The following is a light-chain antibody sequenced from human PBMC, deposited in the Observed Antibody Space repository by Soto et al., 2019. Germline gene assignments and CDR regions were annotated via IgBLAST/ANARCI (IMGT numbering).Light chain of an antibody. CDR3: SAYTTSIALYV. V-gene: IGLV2-14*01. CDR2: EVS. Sequence: QSALTQPASVSGSPGQSITISCTGTSNDVGGYNYVSWFQQHPGKAPKLLIFEVSNRHSGVSNRFSGSKSGNTASLTISGLQAEDEADYYCSAYTTSIALYVFGAGTKVTV. CDR1: SNDVGGYNY. J-gene: IGLJ1*01.